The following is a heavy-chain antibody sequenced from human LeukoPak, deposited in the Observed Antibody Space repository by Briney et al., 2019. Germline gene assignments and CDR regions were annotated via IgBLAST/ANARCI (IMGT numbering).Heavy chain of an antibody. Sequence: PSETLSLTCAVSISSITSGHYWGWIRQPPGKGLEWIGTINHSGNTYYNSSLKSRIAMSVDTSNKQFSLKLNSVTAADTAVYYCARGYGAYGYFDYWGQGTLVTVSS. J-gene: IGHJ4*02. CDR3: ARGYGAYGYFDY. CDR1: ISSITSGHY. CDR2: INHSGNT. D-gene: IGHD5-12*01. V-gene: IGHV4-38-2*01.